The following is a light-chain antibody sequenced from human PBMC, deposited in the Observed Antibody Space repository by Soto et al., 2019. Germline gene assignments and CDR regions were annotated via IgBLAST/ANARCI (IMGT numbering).Light chain of an antibody. CDR1: QSVISY. CDR3: QQHSNWPIT. CDR2: DAS. Sequence: EIVLTQSPATLYLSPGERATLSCRASQSVISYLAWYQHKPGQAPRLILYDASHRATGIPARFIGSGSGTDFSLTISSLAPEDFEVFYCQQHSNWPITFGQGTRLEIK. J-gene: IGKJ5*01. V-gene: IGKV3-11*01.